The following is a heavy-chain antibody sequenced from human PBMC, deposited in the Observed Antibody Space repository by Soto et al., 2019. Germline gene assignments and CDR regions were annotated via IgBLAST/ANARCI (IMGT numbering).Heavy chain of an antibody. CDR2: IYYSGST. J-gene: IGHJ6*02. CDR1: GGSISSGDYY. Sequence: PSETLSLTCTVSGGSISSGDYYWSWIRQPPGKGLERIGYIYYSGSTYYNPSLKSRVTISVDTSKNQFSLMLSSVTAADTAVYYGARDPAPPYYYYGMDVWGQGTTVTVSS. CDR3: ARDPAPPYYYYGMDV. V-gene: IGHV4-30-4*01.